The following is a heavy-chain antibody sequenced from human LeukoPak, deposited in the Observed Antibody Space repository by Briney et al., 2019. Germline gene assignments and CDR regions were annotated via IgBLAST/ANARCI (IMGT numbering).Heavy chain of an antibody. D-gene: IGHD6-13*01. J-gene: IGHJ6*03. V-gene: IGHV5-51*01. CDR2: IYPGDSDT. Sequence: GESLKISCKGSGYSFTNYWIGWVRQMPGKGLEWMGIIYPGDSDTRYSPSFQGQVTISADKSISTAYLQWSSLKASDTAMYYCAGLGILGYSSSGYYYYYMDVWGKGTTVTVSS. CDR1: GYSFTNYW. CDR3: AGLGILGYSSSGYYYYYMDV.